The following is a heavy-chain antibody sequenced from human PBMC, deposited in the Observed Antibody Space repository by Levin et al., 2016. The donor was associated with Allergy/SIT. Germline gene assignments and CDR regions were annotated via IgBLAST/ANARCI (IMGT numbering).Heavy chain of an antibody. J-gene: IGHJ6*02. V-gene: IGHV4-59*13. CDR2: IYYSGSS. D-gene: IGHD1-26*01. CDR3: ARDRAEPPSYYYGMDV. Sequence: SETLSLTCTVSGGSISSYYWTWIRQVPGKGLEWIGYIYYSGSSYYNPSLKSRVTISVDRSKNQFSLRLNSVTAADTAVYFCARDRAEPPSYYYGMDVWGQGTTVTVSS. CDR1: GGSISSYY.